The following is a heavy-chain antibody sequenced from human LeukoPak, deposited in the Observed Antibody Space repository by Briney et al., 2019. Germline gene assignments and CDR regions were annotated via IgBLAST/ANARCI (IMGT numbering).Heavy chain of an antibody. V-gene: IGHV1-18*01. Sequence: GASVKVSCKTSGFTFTSNGISWVRQAPGQGLEWMGWINAYNGKTNYPQKFQDRVTMTTDTSTSTAYLELRNLRSDDTAVYYCARADVGITGTTGPFDYWGQGTLVTVSS. J-gene: IGHJ4*02. D-gene: IGHD1-7*01. CDR2: INAYNGKT. CDR3: ARADVGITGTTGPFDY. CDR1: GFTFTSNG.